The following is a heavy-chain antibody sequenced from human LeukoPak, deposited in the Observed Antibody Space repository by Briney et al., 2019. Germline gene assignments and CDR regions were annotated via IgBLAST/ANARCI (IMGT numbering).Heavy chain of an antibody. Sequence: GGSLRLSCAASGFTFSDYWIHWVRQAPGKGLVWVSRLNPDGSNTYYADSVKGRFTISRDNAKDTLLLQMSSLRAEDTAVYYCARASGATGGYWGQGTLVTVSS. CDR2: LNPDGSNT. V-gene: IGHV3-74*01. CDR1: GFTFSDYW. J-gene: IGHJ4*02. CDR3: ARASGATGGY. D-gene: IGHD1-26*01.